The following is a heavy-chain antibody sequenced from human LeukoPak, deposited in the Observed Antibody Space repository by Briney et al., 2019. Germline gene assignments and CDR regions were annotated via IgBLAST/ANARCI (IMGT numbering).Heavy chain of an antibody. CDR3: ARSLIVVVPAATPLDY. D-gene: IGHD2-2*01. J-gene: IGHJ4*02. V-gene: IGHV3-48*01. CDR1: GFTFSRDS. CDR2: ISRDSGII. Sequence: QTGGSLRLSCAASGFTFSRDSMNWVRQAPGKGLEWISYISRDSGIIYYADSVRGRFTASRDNAKNSLYLQMHSLRAEDTAVYYCARSLIVVVPAATPLDYWGQGTLVTVSS.